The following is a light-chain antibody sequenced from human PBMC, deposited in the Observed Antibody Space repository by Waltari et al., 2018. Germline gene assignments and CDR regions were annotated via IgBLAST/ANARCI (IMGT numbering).Light chain of an antibody. CDR1: SPNIGAGYD. J-gene: IGLJ2*01. CDR3: QSYDSSLSGSAV. Sequence: QSVLTQPPSVSGAPGQRVTISCTGSSPNIGAGYDVHGYQQLPGTAPKLLIFGNSNRPSGVPDRFSGSKSGTSASLAITGLQAEDEADYYCQSYDSSLSGSAVFGGGTKLTVL. V-gene: IGLV1-40*01. CDR2: GNS.